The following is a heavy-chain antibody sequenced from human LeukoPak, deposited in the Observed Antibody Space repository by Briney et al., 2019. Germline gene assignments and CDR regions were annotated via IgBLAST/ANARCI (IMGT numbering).Heavy chain of an antibody. CDR1: GFTFSSYS. V-gene: IGHV3-21*01. J-gene: IGHJ4*02. CDR3: ARGVGYCSSTSCLFDY. CDR2: ISSSSSEI. Sequence: PGGSLRLSCAASGFTFSSYSMNWVRQAPGKGLEWVSSISSSSSEIYYAESMKGRFTISRDNAKNSLYLQMNSLRAEDTAVYYCARGVGYCSSTSCLFDYWGQGTLVTVSS. D-gene: IGHD2-2*01.